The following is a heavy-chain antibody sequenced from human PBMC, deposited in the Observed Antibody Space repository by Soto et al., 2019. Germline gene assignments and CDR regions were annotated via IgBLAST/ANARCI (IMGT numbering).Heavy chain of an antibody. V-gene: IGHV5-10-1*01. Sequence: PGESLKISCKGSGYSFTSYWISWVRQMPGKVLEWMGRIDPSDSYTNYSPSFQGHVTISADKSISTAYLQWSSLKASDTAMYYCARHGTIFGVVTVYYYGMDVXGQGTTVTVS. J-gene: IGHJ6*02. CDR3: ARHGTIFGVVTVYYYGMDV. CDR2: IDPSDSYT. D-gene: IGHD3-3*01. CDR1: GYSFTSYW.